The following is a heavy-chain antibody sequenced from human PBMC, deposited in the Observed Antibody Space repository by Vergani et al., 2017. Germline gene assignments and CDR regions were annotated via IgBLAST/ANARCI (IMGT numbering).Heavy chain of an antibody. J-gene: IGHJ5*02. CDR1: GGSISSSSYY. V-gene: IGHV4-39*01. CDR3: XRHVYPTPYLAATGWFDP. D-gene: IGHD2-15*01. CDR2: IYYSGGT. Sequence: QLQLQESGPGLVKPSETLSLTCTVSGGSISSSSYYWGWIRQPPGKGLEWIGSIYYSGGTYYNPSLKSRVTISVDTAKNQFSLKLSSVTAADTAVYYCXRHVYPTPYLAATGWFDPWGQGTLVTVSS.